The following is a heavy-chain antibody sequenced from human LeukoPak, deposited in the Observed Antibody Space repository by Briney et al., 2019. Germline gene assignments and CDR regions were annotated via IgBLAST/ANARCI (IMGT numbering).Heavy chain of an antibody. CDR1: GFTFSSYG. D-gene: IGHD6-6*01. V-gene: IGHV3-30*18. Sequence: GGSLRLSCAASGFTFSSYGMHWVRQAPGKGLEWVAVISYDGSNKYYADSVKGRFTISRDNSKNTLYLQMNSLRAEDMAAYYCAKDALAGSSSLDYWGQGTLVTVSS. CDR3: AKDALAGSSSLDY. CDR2: ISYDGSNK. J-gene: IGHJ4*02.